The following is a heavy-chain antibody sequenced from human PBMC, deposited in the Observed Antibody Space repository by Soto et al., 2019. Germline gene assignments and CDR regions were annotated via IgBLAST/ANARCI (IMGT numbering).Heavy chain of an antibody. CDR1: GASVSDGY. CDR2: MYFGGSF. V-gene: IGHV4-59*02. J-gene: IGHJ6*02. CDR3: ARSPRGDGYNYADYYYGMDV. D-gene: IGHD5-12*01. Sequence: LSLTCTVSGASVSDGYWSWIRQPPGKGLEWIGFMYFGGSFNYNPSLSSRVTLSVETSKNQFSMKLSSVTAADTAVYYCARSPRGDGYNYADYYYGMDVWGQGTTVTVSS.